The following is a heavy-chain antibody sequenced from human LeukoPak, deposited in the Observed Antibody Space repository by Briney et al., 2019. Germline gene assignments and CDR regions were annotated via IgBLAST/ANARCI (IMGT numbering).Heavy chain of an antibody. Sequence: ASVKVSCKASGYTFTSYAMNWVRQAPGQRLEWMGWINTNTGNPTYAQGFTGRFVFSLDTSVSTAYLQISSLKAEDTAVYYCAGQVGELGQYYFDYWGQGTLVTVSS. V-gene: IGHV7-4-1*02. J-gene: IGHJ4*02. CDR3: AGQVGELGQYYFDY. CDR1: GYTFTSYA. CDR2: INTNTGNP. D-gene: IGHD3-10*01.